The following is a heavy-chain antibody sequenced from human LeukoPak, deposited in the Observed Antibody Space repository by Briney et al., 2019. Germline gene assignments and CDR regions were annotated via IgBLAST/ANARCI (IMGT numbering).Heavy chain of an antibody. CDR3: ARDRDVAVHHPFY. V-gene: IGHV4-4*02. D-gene: IGHD5-24*01. CDR1: GVSIIRTNW. J-gene: IGHJ4*02. Sequence: SETLSLICAVSGVSIIRTNWWIWVRQTPGRGLEWIGEIYYDGVTNYNPSLKSRVTISIDKSKNHFSLNLTSVTAADTAVYYCARDRDVAVHHPFYWGQGTLVTVSS. CDR2: IYYDGVT.